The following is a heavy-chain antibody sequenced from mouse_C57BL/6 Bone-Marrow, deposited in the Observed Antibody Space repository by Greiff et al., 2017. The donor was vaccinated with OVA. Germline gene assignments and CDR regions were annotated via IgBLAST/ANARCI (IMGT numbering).Heavy chain of an antibody. CDR1: GYTFTSYW. V-gene: IGHV1-50*01. D-gene: IGHD3-2*02. CDR3: AREGQLRPFAY. J-gene: IGHJ3*01. Sequence: QVQLQQPGAELVKPGASVKLSCKASGYTFTSYWMQWVKQRPGQGLEWIGEIDPSDSYTNYNQKFKGKATLTVDPSSSTAYMQLSSLASEGSAVYYCAREGQLRPFAYWGQGTLVTVSA. CDR2: IDPSDSYT.